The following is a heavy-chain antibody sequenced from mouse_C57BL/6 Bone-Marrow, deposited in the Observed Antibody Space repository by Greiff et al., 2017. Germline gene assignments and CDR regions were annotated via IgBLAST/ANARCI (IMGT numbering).Heavy chain of an antibody. D-gene: IGHD3-2*02. J-gene: IGHJ4*01. Sequence: QVQLKESGAELVRPGTSVKLSCKASGYTFTSYWMHWVKQRPGQGLEWIGVIDPSDSYTNYNQKFKGKATLTVDTSSSTAYMQLSSLTSEDSAVYYCARSSSGYPYYAMDYWGQGTSVTVSS. V-gene: IGHV1-59*01. CDR2: IDPSDSYT. CDR3: ARSSSGYPYYAMDY. CDR1: GYTFTSYW.